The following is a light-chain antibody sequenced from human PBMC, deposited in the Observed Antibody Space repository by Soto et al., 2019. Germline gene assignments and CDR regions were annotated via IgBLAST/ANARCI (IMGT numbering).Light chain of an antibody. CDR2: GAS. J-gene: IGKJ5*01. V-gene: IGKV3-15*01. Sequence: EIVLTQSPGTLSLSPGERATLSCRASQSISSTYLTWYHQKPGQAPRLLIYGASTRATGIPARFSGSGSGTEFTLTISSLQSEDFAVYYCQQYYNWPPITFGQGTRLEIK. CDR3: QQYYNWPPIT. CDR1: QSISSTY.